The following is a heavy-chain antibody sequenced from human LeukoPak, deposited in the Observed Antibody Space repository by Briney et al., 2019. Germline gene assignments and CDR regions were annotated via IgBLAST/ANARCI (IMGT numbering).Heavy chain of an antibody. CDR2: IYHSGST. CDR3: AREKISDDAFDI. V-gene: IGHV4-30-2*01. J-gene: IGHJ3*02. Sequence: SETLSLTCAVSGASISSGGYYWSWIRQPPGKGLEWIGYIYHSGSTYYNPSLKSRVTISVDRSKNQFSLKLSSVTAADTAVYYCAREKISDDAFDIWGQGTMVTVSS. CDR1: GASISSGGYY.